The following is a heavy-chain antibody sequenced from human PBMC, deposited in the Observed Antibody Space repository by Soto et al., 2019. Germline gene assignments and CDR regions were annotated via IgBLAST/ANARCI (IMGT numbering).Heavy chain of an antibody. Sequence: SGGSLRLSCAASGFTFDDYGMSWVRQAPGKGLEWVSGINWNGGSTGYADSVKGRFTISRDNAKNSLYLQMNSLRAEDTALYYCARERGYCSSTSCYGNYYYYGMDVWGQGTTVTVSS. CDR1: GFTFDDYG. V-gene: IGHV3-20*04. CDR2: INWNGGST. D-gene: IGHD2-2*01. J-gene: IGHJ6*02. CDR3: ARERGYCSSTSCYGNYYYYGMDV.